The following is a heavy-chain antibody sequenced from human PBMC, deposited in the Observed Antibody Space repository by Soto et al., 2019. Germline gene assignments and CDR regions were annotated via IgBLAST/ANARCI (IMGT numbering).Heavy chain of an antibody. V-gene: IGHV3-48*02. J-gene: IGHJ6*02. D-gene: IGHD3-22*01. CDR1: GFTFSSFH. Sequence: EVQLVESGGGLVQPGGSLRLSCAASGFTFSSFHMNWVRQAPGRGLEWGAYITSSSDTIYYSESVKGRFTISRDDGKNSLFLQMNSLRDEDTAVYYCARVVVVIPPGYYYAMDVWGQGTTVTVSS. CDR2: ITSSSDTI. CDR3: ARVVVVIPPGYYYAMDV.